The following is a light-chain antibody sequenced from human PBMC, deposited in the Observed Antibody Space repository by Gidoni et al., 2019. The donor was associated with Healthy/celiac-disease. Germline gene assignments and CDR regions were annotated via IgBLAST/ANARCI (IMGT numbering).Light chain of an antibody. Sequence: DIQMTPSPSTLSASIGDRATITCRASQSISSWLAWYQQKPGKAPKLLIYDASSLASGVPSRFSGSGSGTEFTLTISSLQPDDFAAYYCQQYNSYLTWTFGQGTKVEIK. J-gene: IGKJ1*01. V-gene: IGKV1-5*01. CDR2: DAS. CDR3: QQYNSYLTWT. CDR1: QSISSW.